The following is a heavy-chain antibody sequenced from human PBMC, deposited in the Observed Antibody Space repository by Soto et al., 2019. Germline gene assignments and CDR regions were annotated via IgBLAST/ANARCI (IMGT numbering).Heavy chain of an antibody. CDR1: GFTFSSYG. CDR2: IWYDGSNK. Sequence: QVQLVESGGGVVQPGRSLRLSCAASGFTFSSYGMHWVRQAPGKGLEWVAVIWYDGSNKYYADSVKGRFTISRDNSKNTLYLQMNSLRAEDTDVYYCARDQYYDILTGYYIEDAFDIWGQGTMVTVSS. V-gene: IGHV3-33*01. CDR3: ARDQYYDILTGYYIEDAFDI. J-gene: IGHJ3*02. D-gene: IGHD3-9*01.